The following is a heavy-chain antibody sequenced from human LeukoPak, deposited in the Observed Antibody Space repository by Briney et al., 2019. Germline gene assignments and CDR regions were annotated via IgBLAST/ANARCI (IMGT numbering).Heavy chain of an antibody. Sequence: SETLSLTCAVSGGSISSSNWWSWVRQPPGKGLEWIGEINHSGSTNYNPSLKSRVTISVDTSKNQFSLKLSSVTAADTAVYYCARLRYFDWLADYWGQGTLVTVSS. J-gene: IGHJ4*02. V-gene: IGHV4-4*02. CDR1: GGSISSSNW. D-gene: IGHD3-9*01. CDR2: INHSGST. CDR3: ARLRYFDWLADY.